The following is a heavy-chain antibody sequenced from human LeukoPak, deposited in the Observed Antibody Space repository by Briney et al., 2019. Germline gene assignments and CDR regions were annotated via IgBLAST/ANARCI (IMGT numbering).Heavy chain of an antibody. Sequence: ASVKVSCKASGYTFTSYGISWVRQAPGQGLEWMGWISAYNGNTNYAQKLQGRVTMTTDTSTSTAYMELRSLRSDDTAVYYCARDLPALIPAAYYYMDVWGKGTTVTVSS. D-gene: IGHD3-16*01. V-gene: IGHV1-18*01. CDR1: GYTFTSYG. CDR2: ISAYNGNT. J-gene: IGHJ6*03. CDR3: ARDLPALIPAAYYYMDV.